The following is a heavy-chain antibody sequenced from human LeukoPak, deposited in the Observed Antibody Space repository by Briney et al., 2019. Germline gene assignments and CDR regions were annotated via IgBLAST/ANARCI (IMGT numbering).Heavy chain of an antibody. CDR2: ISAYNGNT. Sequence: ASVKVSCKASGYTFASYGISWVRQAPGQGLEWMGWISAYNGNTNYAQKLQGRVTMATDTSTSTAYMELGSLRSDDTAVYYCARDEGKQWLVYYYYGMDVWGQGTTVTVS. CDR3: ARDEGKQWLVYYYYGMDV. CDR1: GYTFASYG. J-gene: IGHJ6*02. V-gene: IGHV1-18*01. D-gene: IGHD6-19*01.